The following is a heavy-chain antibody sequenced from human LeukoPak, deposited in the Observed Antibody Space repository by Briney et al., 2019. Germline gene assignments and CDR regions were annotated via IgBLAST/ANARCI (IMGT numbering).Heavy chain of an antibody. CDR1: GGSISSYY. CDR2: IYYSGST. V-gene: IGHV4-59*08. J-gene: IGHJ4*02. D-gene: IGHD3-10*01. CDR3: ARHTGSGSSYPLGY. Sequence: PSETLSLTCTVSGGSISSYYWSWIRQPPGKGLEWMGYIYYSGSTYYNPSLKSRVIISIDTSKNQFSLKLSSVTAADTAVYYCARHTGSGSSYPLGYWGQGTLVTVSS.